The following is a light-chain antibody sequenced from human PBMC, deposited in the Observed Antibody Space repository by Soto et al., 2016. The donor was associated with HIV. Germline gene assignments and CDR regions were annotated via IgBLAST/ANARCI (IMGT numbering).Light chain of an antibody. CDR2: GKN. J-gene: IGLJ3*02. Sequence: SSELTQDPAVSVALGQTVRITCQGDSLRSYYATWYQQKPGQAPVLVISGKNNRPSGVPDRFSGSNSGNTASLTITGAQAEDEADYYCNSRDNSGYLLAFGRGTKLTVL. CDR1: SLRSYY. CDR3: NSRDNSGYLLA. V-gene: IGLV3-19*01.